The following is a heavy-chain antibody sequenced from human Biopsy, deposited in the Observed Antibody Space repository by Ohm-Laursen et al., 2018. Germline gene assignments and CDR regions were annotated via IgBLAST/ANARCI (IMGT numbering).Heavy chain of an antibody. Sequence: ASVKVSCKASGYTFTGQYLRWVRQVPGQGLEWMGWINPHSGTTKFAQDFQGRVTMTRDTSITTAYMELRRLRSDDPAVYYCAKGQDLRGGAEYFQHWGQGALVTVSS. CDR3: AKGQDLRGGAEYFQH. CDR1: GYTFTGQY. D-gene: IGHD2-15*01. CDR2: INPHSGTT. V-gene: IGHV1-2*02. J-gene: IGHJ1*01.